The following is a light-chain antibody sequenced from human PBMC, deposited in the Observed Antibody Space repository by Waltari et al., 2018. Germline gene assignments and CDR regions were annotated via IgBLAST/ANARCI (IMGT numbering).Light chain of an antibody. CDR1: QSISSW. V-gene: IGKV1-5*03. CDR3: QQCESYPYT. Sequence: DIQMTQSPSTLSASGGDRVTITCWASQSISSWLAWYQRKPGKAPKLLIYKASSLESGVPSRFSGSGSGTEFTLTISSLQPDDFATYYCQQCESYPYTFGQGTKLEIK. J-gene: IGKJ2*01. CDR2: KAS.